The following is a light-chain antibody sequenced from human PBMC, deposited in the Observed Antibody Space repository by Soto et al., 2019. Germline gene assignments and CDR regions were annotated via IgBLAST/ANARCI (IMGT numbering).Light chain of an antibody. J-gene: IGLJ1*01. V-gene: IGLV2-11*01. Sequence: QSVLTQPRSVSGSPGQSVTISCTGTSSYVGGYNYVSWYQQHPGKAPKLMIYDVSKRPSGVPDRFSGSKSGTTASLTHSGVQAEDEGDYYCCLFADRYTSYVCGTGTKSPS. CDR1: SSYVGGYNY. CDR3: CLFADRYTSYV. CDR2: DVS.